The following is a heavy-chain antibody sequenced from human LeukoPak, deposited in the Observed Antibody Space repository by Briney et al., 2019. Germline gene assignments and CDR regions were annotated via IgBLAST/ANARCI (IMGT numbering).Heavy chain of an antibody. CDR1: GGSISSSGYY. J-gene: IGHJ5*02. Sequence: SETLSLTCTVSGGSISSSGYYWGWIRQPPGKGLEWIGSIYYSGSTYYNPSLKSRVTISVDTSKNQFSLKLSSVTAADTAVYYCARQGVVPAAIGWFDPWGQGTLVTVSS. CDR2: IYYSGST. CDR3: ARQGVVPAAIGWFDP. V-gene: IGHV4-39*01. D-gene: IGHD2-2*02.